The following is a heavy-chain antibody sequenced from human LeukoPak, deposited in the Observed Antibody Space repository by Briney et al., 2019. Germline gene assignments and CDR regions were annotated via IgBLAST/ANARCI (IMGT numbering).Heavy chain of an antibody. CDR2: ISYDGSNK. CDR3: AKDKMGYFDY. D-gene: IGHD5-24*01. J-gene: IGHJ4*02. V-gene: IGHV3-30*18. CDR1: GFTFSHYG. Sequence: GGSLRLSCAASGFTFSHYGVHWVRQAPGKGLEWVAVISYDGSNKYFADSVKGRFTISRDNSKNTLYLQMNSLRAEDTAVYYCAKDKMGYFDYWGQGTLVTVSS.